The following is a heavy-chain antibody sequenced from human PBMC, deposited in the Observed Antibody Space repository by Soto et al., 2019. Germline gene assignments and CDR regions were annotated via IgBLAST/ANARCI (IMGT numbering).Heavy chain of an antibody. CDR1: GFTFSSYG. D-gene: IGHD6-13*01. CDR3: ARDRDQYSSSWYGAFDI. V-gene: IGHV3-33*01. Sequence: GGSLRLSCAASGFTFSSYGMHWVRQAPGKGLEWVAVIWYDGSNKYYADSVKGRFTISRDNSKNTLYLQMNSLRAEDTAVYYCARDRDQYSSSWYGAFDIWGQGTMVTVSS. J-gene: IGHJ3*02. CDR2: IWYDGSNK.